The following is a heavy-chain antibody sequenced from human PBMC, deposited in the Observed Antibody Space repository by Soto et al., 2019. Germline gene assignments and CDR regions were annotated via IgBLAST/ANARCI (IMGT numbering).Heavy chain of an antibody. CDR3: ARDHVVSRNWFDP. V-gene: IGHV3-74*01. J-gene: IGHJ5*02. Sequence: GGSLRLSCAASGFTFSSYSMNWVRQAPGKGLVWVSRINSDGSSTSYADSVKGRFTISRDNAKNTLYLQMNSPRAEDTAVYYCARDHVVSRNWFDPWGQGTLVTVSS. CDR2: INSDGSST. CDR1: GFTFSSYS. D-gene: IGHD2-21*01.